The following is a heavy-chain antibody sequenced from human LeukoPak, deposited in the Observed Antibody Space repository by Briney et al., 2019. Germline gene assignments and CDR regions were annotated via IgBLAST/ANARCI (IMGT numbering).Heavy chain of an antibody. CDR1: GVTFSSYS. CDR2: ISSSSSTI. Sequence: PGGSLRLSCAASGVTFSSYSMNWVLQASGKGLEWVSYISSSSSTIYYADSVKGRFTISRDNAKNSLYLQMNSLRAEDTAVYYCARVGSYGDYGFDYWGQGTLVTVSS. V-gene: IGHV3-48*01. CDR3: ARVGSYGDYGFDY. J-gene: IGHJ4*02. D-gene: IGHD4-17*01.